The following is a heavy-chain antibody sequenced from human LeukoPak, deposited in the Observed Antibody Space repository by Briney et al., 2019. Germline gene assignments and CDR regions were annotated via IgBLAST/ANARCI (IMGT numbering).Heavy chain of an antibody. V-gene: IGHV4-34*01. Sequence: SETLSLTCAVYGGSFSGYYWSWIRQPPGKGLEWIGEINHSGSTNYNPSLKSRVTISVDTSKNQFSLKLSSVTAADTAVYYCASLGGYYYDSSGPDYWGQGTLVTVSS. CDR3: ASLGGYYYDSSGPDY. CDR2: INHSGST. CDR1: GGSFSGYY. D-gene: IGHD3-22*01. J-gene: IGHJ4*02.